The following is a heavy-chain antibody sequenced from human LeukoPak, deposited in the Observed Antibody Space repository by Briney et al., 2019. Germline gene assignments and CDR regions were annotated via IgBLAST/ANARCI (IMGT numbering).Heavy chain of an antibody. CDR1: GFTFSSYG. V-gene: IGHV3-33*01. J-gene: IGHJ5*02. Sequence: PGGSLRLSCAASGFTFSSYGMHWVRQAPGKGLEWLAVIWYDGSHKYYADSVKGRFTISRDNSKNTLYLQIDSLRAEDTAMYYCARDRGSSNWRNNWFDPWGQGTLVTVSS. CDR2: IWYDGSHK. CDR3: ARDRGSSNWRNNWFDP. D-gene: IGHD6-13*01.